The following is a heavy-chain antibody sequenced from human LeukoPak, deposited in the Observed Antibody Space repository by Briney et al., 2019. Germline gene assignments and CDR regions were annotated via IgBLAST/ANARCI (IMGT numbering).Heavy chain of an antibody. CDR1: GYTFTGYY. V-gene: IGHV1-2*02. CDR3: ARDRSITEKYSGSYFPDY. Sequence: ASVKVSCKASGYTFTGYYLHWVRQAPGQGLEWMGWIDPNTGGTKYTQKFQGRVTMTRDTSFSTAYMELSRLTSDDTAVYYCARDRSITEKYSGSYFPDYWGQGTPVTVSS. J-gene: IGHJ4*02. D-gene: IGHD1-26*01. CDR2: IDPNTGGT.